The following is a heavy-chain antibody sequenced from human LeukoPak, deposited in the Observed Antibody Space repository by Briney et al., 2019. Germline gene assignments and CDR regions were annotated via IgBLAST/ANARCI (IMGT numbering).Heavy chain of an antibody. CDR1: GGTFSSYA. J-gene: IGHJ3*01. CDR2: ISGYNCNA. Sequence: GSSVKVSCKASGGTFSSYAISWVRQAPGQGLEWMGWISGYNCNAIYAQKLQGRLTMSTDTSTSTASMELRSLRSDDTAVYYCARVLTTVTTYGFDLWGQGTVVTVSS. D-gene: IGHD4-11*01. CDR3: ARVLTTVTTYGFDL. V-gene: IGHV1-18*01.